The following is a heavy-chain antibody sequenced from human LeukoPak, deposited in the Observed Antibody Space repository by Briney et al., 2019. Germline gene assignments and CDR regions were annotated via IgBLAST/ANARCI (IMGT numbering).Heavy chain of an antibody. J-gene: IGHJ4*02. CDR2: IIPIFGTA. Sequence: SVKVSCKASGGTFSSYAISWVRQAPGQGLEWMGGIIPIFGTANYAQKFQGRVTITTDESTSTAYMELSSLRSEDTAVYYCARSGQQLTNPDYWGQGTLVNVSS. CDR3: ARSGQQLTNPDY. V-gene: IGHV1-69*05. D-gene: IGHD6-13*01. CDR1: GGTFSSYA.